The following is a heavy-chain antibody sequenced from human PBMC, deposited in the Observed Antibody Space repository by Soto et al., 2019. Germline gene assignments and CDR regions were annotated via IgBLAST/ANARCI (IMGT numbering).Heavy chain of an antibody. CDR3: ARRYGYYFDY. CDR2: IYYSGRT. Sequence: QVQLQESGPGLVKPSETLSLTCTVSGGSISSYYWSWIRQPPGKGLEWIGYIYYSGRTNYNPSLKSRVPIAVDTPKNQSSLKLSSVTAADTAVYYCARRYGYYFDYWGQGTLVTVSS. CDR1: GGSISSYY. J-gene: IGHJ4*02. V-gene: IGHV4-59*08. D-gene: IGHD5-18*01.